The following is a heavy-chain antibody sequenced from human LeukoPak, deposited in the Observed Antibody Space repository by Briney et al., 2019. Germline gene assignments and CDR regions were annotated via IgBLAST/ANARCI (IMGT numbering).Heavy chain of an antibody. CDR3: ARSRGYSYGSLDY. D-gene: IGHD5-18*01. Sequence: ASVKVSCKASGYTFTSYYMHWVRQAPGQGLEWMGIINPSGGSTSYAQKFQGRVTITADKSTSTAYMELSSLRSEDTAVYYCARSRGYSYGSLDYWGQGTLVTVSS. CDR1: GYTFTSYY. V-gene: IGHV1-46*01. J-gene: IGHJ4*02. CDR2: INPSGGST.